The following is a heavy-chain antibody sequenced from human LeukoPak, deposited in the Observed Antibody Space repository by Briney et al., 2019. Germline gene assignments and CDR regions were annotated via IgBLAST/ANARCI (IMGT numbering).Heavy chain of an antibody. J-gene: IGHJ4*02. CDR3: ARAPDYYYDSSGPHFDY. Sequence: ASVKVSCKASGYTFTSHGISWVRQAPGQGLEWMGWISAYNGNTNYAQKLQGRATMTTDTSTSTAYMELRSLRSDDTAVYYCARAPDYYYDSSGPHFDYWGQGTLVTVSS. D-gene: IGHD3-22*01. V-gene: IGHV1-18*01. CDR1: GYTFTSHG. CDR2: ISAYNGNT.